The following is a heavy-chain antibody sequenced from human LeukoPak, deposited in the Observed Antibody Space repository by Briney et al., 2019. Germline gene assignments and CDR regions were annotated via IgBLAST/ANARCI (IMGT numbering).Heavy chain of an antibody. CDR1: GGSISSSSYY. CDR3: ARESRLYYDFWSGYYIGWFDP. V-gene: IGHV4-39*07. Sequence: SETLSLTCTVSGGSISSSSYYWGWIRQPPGKGLEWIGSIYYSGSTYYNPSLKSRVTISVDTSKNQFSLKLSSVTAADTAVYYCARESRLYYDFWSGYYIGWFDPWGQGTLVTVSS. J-gene: IGHJ5*02. CDR2: IYYSGST. D-gene: IGHD3-3*01.